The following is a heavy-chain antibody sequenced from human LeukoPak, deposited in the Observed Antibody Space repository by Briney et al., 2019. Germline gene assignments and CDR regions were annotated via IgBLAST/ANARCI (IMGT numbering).Heavy chain of an antibody. CDR3: ARGRRRFLNTLIDAFDI. CDR1: GFTFSSYW. V-gene: IGHV3-7*01. Sequence: GGSLRLSCAASGFTFSSYWMTWVRQAPGKGLEWVANIKQDGSEKYYVDSVKGRFTISRDNAKNSLSLQMNSLRVEDTAVYYCARGRRRFLNTLIDAFDIWGQGTMVTVSS. D-gene: IGHD2-2*02. CDR2: IKQDGSEK. J-gene: IGHJ3*02.